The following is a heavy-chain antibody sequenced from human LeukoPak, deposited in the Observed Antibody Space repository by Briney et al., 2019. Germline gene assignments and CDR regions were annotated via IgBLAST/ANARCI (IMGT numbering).Heavy chain of an antibody. CDR3: AKVQDLDTVLGRFDN. CDR2: ISGSGGST. Sequence: GGSLRLSCAASGFTFSNFAMSWVRQAPGKGLEWVSTISGSGGSTFYADSVKGRFPISRDNSKNTLYLQMNSLRAEDTAVYYCAKVQDLDTVLGRFDNWGQGTLVTVSS. V-gene: IGHV3-23*01. D-gene: IGHD5-18*01. CDR1: GFTFSNFA. J-gene: IGHJ5*02.